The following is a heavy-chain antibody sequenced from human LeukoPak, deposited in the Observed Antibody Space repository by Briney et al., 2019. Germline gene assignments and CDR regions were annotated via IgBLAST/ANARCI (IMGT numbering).Heavy chain of an antibody. D-gene: IGHD2-15*01. CDR1: GFTFSSYV. CDR3: AARSGGRKDY. J-gene: IGHJ4*02. CDR2: ISGSGGST. Sequence: GGSLRLSCAASGFTFSSYVMSWVRQAPGKGLEWVSAISGSGGSTYYADSVKGRSTISRDNSKNTLYLQMNSLRAEDTAVYYCAARSGGRKDYWGQGTLVTVSS. V-gene: IGHV3-23*01.